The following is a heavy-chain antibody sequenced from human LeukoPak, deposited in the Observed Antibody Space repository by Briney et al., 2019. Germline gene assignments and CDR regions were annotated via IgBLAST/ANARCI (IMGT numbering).Heavy chain of an antibody. CDR3: ARQSADSYGYLAWAH. CDR2: IFYSGST. CDR1: GGSLSTSSYY. V-gene: IGHV4-39*01. J-gene: IGHJ4*02. Sequence: PSETLSLTCTVSGGSLSTSSYYWGWIRQPPGKGLEWIGTIFYSGSTYYNPSLKSRVAISVDTSKNQFSLKVTSVTAVDTAVYYCARQSADSYGYLAWAHWGQGTLVTVSS. D-gene: IGHD5-18*01.